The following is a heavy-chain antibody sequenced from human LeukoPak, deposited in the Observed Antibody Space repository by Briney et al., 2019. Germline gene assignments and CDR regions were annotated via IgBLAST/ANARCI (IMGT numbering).Heavy chain of an antibody. Sequence: GGSLRLSCAASGFTFDDYAMHWVRQAPGKGLEWVSGISWNSGSIGYADSVKGRFTISRDNAKNSLYLQMNSLRAEDTAVYYCARGDYHSKFDYWGQGTLVTVSS. V-gene: IGHV3-9*01. CDR2: ISWNSGSI. CDR1: GFTFDDYA. D-gene: IGHD4-17*01. J-gene: IGHJ4*02. CDR3: ARGDYHSKFDY.